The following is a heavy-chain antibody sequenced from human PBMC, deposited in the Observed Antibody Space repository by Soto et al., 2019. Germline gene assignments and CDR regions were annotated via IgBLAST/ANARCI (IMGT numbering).Heavy chain of an antibody. Sequence: GGSLRLSCAASGFTFSSYAMSWVRQAPGKGLEWVSAISGSGGSTHYADSVKGRFTISRDNSKNTLTLQMNSLKAEDTAVYYCAKGKGNYYDSSGFQNFYYGMDVWGQGTTVTVS. J-gene: IGHJ6*02. CDR3: AKGKGNYYDSSGFQNFYYGMDV. D-gene: IGHD3-22*01. CDR1: GFTFSSYA. V-gene: IGHV3-23*01. CDR2: ISGSGGST.